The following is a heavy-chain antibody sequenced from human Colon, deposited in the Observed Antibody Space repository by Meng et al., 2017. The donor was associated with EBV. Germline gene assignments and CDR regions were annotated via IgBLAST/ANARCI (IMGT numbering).Heavy chain of an antibody. CDR2: IYYTGST. Sequence: LLLQGLGPGLVRPSQTLSLTCSVSGYSISGSGVYRGWVRQPPGKGLEWIGNIYYTGSTYYNPSLKSRVTISVDTSKNQFSLKVTSMTAADTAVYYCARDGPLLWGPGTLVTVSS. J-gene: IGHJ4*02. V-gene: IGHV4-39*07. CDR3: ARDGPLL. CDR1: GYSISGSGVY.